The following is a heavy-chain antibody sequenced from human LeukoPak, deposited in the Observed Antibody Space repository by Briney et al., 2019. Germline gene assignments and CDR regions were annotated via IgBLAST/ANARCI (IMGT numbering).Heavy chain of an antibody. CDR1: GGSISSGSYY. CDR3: ARRFDP. V-gene: IGHV4-61*02. CDR2: IYTSGST. J-gene: IGHJ5*02. Sequence: SETLSLTCTVSGGSISSGSYYWSWIRQPAGKGLEWIGRIYTSGSTNYNPSLKSRVTISVDTSKNQFSLELSSVTAADTAVYYCARRFDPWGQGTLVTVSS.